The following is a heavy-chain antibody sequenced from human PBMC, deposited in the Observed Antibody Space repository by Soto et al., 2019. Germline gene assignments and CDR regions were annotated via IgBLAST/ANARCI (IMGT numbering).Heavy chain of an antibody. D-gene: IGHD3-10*01. CDR3: ARDRDLDAFDI. J-gene: IGHJ3*02. V-gene: IGHV4-59*01. CDR1: GGSISSYY. CDR2: IYYSGST. Sequence: QVQLQESGPGLVKPSETLSLTCTVSGGSISSYYWSWIRQPPGKGLEWIGYIYYSGSTNYNPSLRSRVTISVGTSKNQFSLKLSSVTAADTAVYYCARDRDLDAFDIWGQGTMVTVSS.